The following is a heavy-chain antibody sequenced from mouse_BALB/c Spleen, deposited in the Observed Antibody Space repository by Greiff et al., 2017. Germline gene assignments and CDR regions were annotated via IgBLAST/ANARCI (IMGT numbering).Heavy chain of an antibody. CDR2: ISYSGST. D-gene: IGHD2-4*01. Sequence: DVKLQESGPGLVKPSQSLSLTCTVTGYSITSDYAWNWIRQFPGNKLEWMGYISYSGSTSYNPSLKSRISITRDTSKNQFFLQLNSVTTEDTATYYCARNYMITTTFDYWGQGTILTVSS. CDR3: ARNYMITTTFDY. CDR1: GYSITSDYA. V-gene: IGHV3-2*02. J-gene: IGHJ2*01.